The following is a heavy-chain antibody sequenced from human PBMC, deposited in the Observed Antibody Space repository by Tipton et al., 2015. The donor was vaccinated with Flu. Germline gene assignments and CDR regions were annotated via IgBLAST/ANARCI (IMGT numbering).Heavy chain of an antibody. CDR3: ARRYCTSGGACYYLDY. Sequence: TLSLTCSVSGDSIGSRYYCACIRQPPGRGLEWIAYISHIRITNYNPSLNSRATMSVDTSKNQFSLNLISVTAADTAVYYCARRYCTSGGACYYLDYWGQGTLVTVSS. D-gene: IGHD2-21*02. CDR2: ISHIRIT. CDR1: GDSIGSRYY. J-gene: IGHJ4*02. V-gene: IGHV4-59*01.